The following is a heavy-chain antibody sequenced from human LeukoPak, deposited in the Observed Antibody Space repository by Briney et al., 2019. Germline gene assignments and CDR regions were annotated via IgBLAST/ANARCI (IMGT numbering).Heavy chain of an antibody. CDR1: GFTFSSYG. D-gene: IGHD2-21*02. Sequence: PGGSLRLSCAASGFTFSSYGMHWVRQAPGKGLEWVAKVDHDGSGDHYVDSVRGRFTISRDNAKSSVYLEMNNLRADDTAVYYCAREQWWRLDYWGQGALVTVSS. CDR3: AREQWWRLDY. CDR2: VDHDGSGD. J-gene: IGHJ4*02. V-gene: IGHV3-7*01.